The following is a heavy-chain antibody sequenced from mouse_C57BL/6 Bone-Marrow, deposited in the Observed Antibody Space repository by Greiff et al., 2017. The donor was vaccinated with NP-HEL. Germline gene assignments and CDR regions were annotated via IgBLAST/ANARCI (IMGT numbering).Heavy chain of an antibody. Sequence: VQLQQPGAELVRPGSSVKLSCKASGYTFTSYWMHWVKQRPIQGLEWIGNIDPSDSETHYNQKFKDKATLTVDKSSSTAYMQLSSLTSEDSAVYYCARFITTVVPYYFDYWGQGTTLTVSS. D-gene: IGHD1-1*01. CDR2: IDPSDSET. V-gene: IGHV1-52*01. CDR3: ARFITTVVPYYFDY. J-gene: IGHJ2*01. CDR1: GYTFTSYW.